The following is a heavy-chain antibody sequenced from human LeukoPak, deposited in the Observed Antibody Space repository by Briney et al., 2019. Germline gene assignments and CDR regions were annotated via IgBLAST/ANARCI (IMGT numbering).Heavy chain of an antibody. J-gene: IGHJ6*03. CDR1: GYTFTSYD. CDR3: ARGPTGQKGPYYMDV. Sequence: ASVKVSCKASGYTFTSYDINWVRQAPGQGLEWMGWMNPNSGNTGYAQKFQGRVTMTRNTSISTAYMELGSLRSEDTAVYYCARGPTGQKGPYYMDVWGKGTTVTVSS. V-gene: IGHV1-8*01. D-gene: IGHD4-11*01. CDR2: MNPNSGNT.